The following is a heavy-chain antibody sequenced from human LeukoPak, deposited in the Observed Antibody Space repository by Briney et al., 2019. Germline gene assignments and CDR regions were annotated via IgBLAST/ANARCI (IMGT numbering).Heavy chain of an antibody. CDR1: VFTFRSYD. Sequence: SVRLSCAASVFTFRSYDMHWVRQAPAKGLEWGAVISYDGSNKYYADSVKGRFTISRDNSKNTLYRQMNSLRAEDTAVYYCASDGPDYWGQGTLVTVSS. V-gene: IGHV3-30-3*01. CDR2: ISYDGSNK. J-gene: IGHJ4*02. CDR3: ASDGPDY.